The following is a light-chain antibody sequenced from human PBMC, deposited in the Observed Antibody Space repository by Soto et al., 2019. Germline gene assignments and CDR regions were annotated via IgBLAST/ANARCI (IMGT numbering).Light chain of an antibody. CDR3: QQFYSTPYT. V-gene: IGKV4-1*01. J-gene: IGKJ2*01. CDR2: WAS. Sequence: DIVMTQSPDSLAVSLGERATINCKSSQSLLANCNNKNCLAWYQHKPGQPPKMLILWASTRESGVPDRFSGSGSGTDFTLTISSLQAEDAAVYYCQQFYSTPYTFGQGTKVEIK. CDR1: QSLLANCNNKNC.